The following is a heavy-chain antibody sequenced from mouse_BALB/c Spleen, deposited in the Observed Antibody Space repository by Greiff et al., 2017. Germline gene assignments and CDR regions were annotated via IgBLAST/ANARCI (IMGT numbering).Heavy chain of an antibody. J-gene: IGHJ3*01. V-gene: IGHV5-6-3*01. D-gene: IGHD1-1*01. Sequence: VQLKESGGGLVQPGGSLKLSCAASGFTFSSYGMSWVRQTPDKRLELVATINSNGGSTYYPDSVKGRFTISRDNAKNTLYLQMSSLKSEDTAMYYCARVVYGSSYGFAYWGQGTLVTVSA. CDR2: INSNGGST. CDR3: ARVVYGSSYGFAY. CDR1: GFTFSSYG.